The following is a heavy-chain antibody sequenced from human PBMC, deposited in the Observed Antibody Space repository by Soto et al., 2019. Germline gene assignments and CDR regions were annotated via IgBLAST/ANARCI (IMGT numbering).Heavy chain of an antibody. CDR3: ARPYCSGGSCYSSPPKGAFDI. Sequence: SETLSLTCTVSGGSISSSRYYWGWIRQPPGKGLEWIGGIYYSGSTYYNPSLKSRVTISVDTSKNQFSLKLSFVAAADTAVYYCARPYCSGGSCYSSPPKGAFDIWGQGTMVTVSS. CDR1: GGSISSSRYY. D-gene: IGHD2-15*01. V-gene: IGHV4-39*01. J-gene: IGHJ3*02. CDR2: IYYSGST.